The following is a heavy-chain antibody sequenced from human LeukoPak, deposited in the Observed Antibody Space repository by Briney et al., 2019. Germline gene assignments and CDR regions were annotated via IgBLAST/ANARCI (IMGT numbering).Heavy chain of an antibody. Sequence: SETLSLTCTVSGGSISSYYWSWIRQPPGKGLEWIGYIYYSGSTNYNPSLKSRVTISVDTSKNQFSLKLSSVTAADTAVYYCARGYIVVVPAAIGWFDPWGQGTLVTVSS. CDR1: GGSISSYY. J-gene: IGHJ5*02. CDR3: ARGYIVVVPAAIGWFDP. V-gene: IGHV4-59*08. CDR2: IYYSGST. D-gene: IGHD2-2*01.